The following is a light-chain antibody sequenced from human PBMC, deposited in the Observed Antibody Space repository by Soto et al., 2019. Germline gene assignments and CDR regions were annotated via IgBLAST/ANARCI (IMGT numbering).Light chain of an antibody. CDR1: QGVTTN. V-gene: IGKV3-15*01. CDR2: GAF. Sequence: ETVLTQSPATLSVSPGERATFSCKASQGVTTNLAWYQQKPGQVPRLLIYGAFTRATGIPARFSGSGSGTEFTLSISSLQSEDFAIYHCQQYHSWPHTFGQGTKVDIK. J-gene: IGKJ2*01. CDR3: QQYHSWPHT.